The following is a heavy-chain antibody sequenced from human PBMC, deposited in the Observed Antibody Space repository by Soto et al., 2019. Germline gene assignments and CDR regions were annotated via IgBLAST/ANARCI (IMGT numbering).Heavy chain of an antibody. J-gene: IGHJ3*01. CDR2: INTHNSNT. Sequence: RASVKVSCKASGYTFTSYGISWVRQAPGQGLEWMGWINTHNSNTNYAQKLQGRVTLTTDTSASTAYMEPRSLESDDTAVYYCAREGIPPDAFDVWGQGTMVTVSS. CDR3: AREGIPPDAFDV. D-gene: IGHD1-20*01. V-gene: IGHV1-18*01. CDR1: GYTFTSYG.